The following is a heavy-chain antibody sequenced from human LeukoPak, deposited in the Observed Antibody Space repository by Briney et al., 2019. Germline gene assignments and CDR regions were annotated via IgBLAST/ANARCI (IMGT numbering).Heavy chain of an antibody. Sequence: GGSLRLSCTVSRFTFSSYAMSWVRQALGKGLEWVSGISGSGDNTYYADSVKGRFTISRDNSKNTLYLQMISLRAEDTAVYYCAKHGYSSGWPQVPSDHWGQGTLVTVSS. CDR3: AKHGYSSGWPQVPSDH. D-gene: IGHD6-19*01. CDR1: RFTFSSYA. V-gene: IGHV3-23*01. CDR2: ISGSGDNT. J-gene: IGHJ4*02.